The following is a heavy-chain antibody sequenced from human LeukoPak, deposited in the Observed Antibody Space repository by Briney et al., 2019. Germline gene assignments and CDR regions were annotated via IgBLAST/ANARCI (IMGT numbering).Heavy chain of an antibody. D-gene: IGHD6-19*01. CDR2: IYSGGST. V-gene: IGHV3-53*01. CDR3: ARVKGRWLGPGY. CDR1: GFTVSSNY. Sequence: GGSLRLSCAASGFTVSSNYMSWVRQAPGKGLEWVSVIYSGGSTYYADSVKGRFTISRDNSKNTLYLQMNSLRAEDTAVYYCARVKGRWLGPGYWGQGTLVTVSS. J-gene: IGHJ4*02.